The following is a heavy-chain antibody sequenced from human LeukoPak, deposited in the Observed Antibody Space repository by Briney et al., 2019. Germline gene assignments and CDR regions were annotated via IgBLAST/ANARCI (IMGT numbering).Heavy chain of an antibody. CDR3: AKDPSSSSRQIFDY. Sequence: PGRSLRLSCAASGFTFSSYGMHWVRQAPGKGLEWVAVISYDGSNKYHADSVKGRFTISRDSSKNTLYLQMNSLRAEDTAVYYCAKDPSSSSRQIFDYWGQGTLVTVSS. D-gene: IGHD6-6*01. J-gene: IGHJ4*02. V-gene: IGHV3-30*18. CDR2: ISYDGSNK. CDR1: GFTFSSYG.